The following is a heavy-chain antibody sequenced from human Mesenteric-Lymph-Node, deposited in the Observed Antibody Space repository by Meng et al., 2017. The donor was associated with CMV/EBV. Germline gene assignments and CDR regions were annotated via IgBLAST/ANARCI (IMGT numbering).Heavy chain of an antibody. CDR2: IRYDGSNK. Sequence: GGSLRLSCAASGFTFSSYGMHWVRQAPGKGLEWVAFIRYDGSNKYYADSVKGRFTISRDNSKNTLYLQMNSLRAEDTAVYYCAKDRNDFWTTGMDVWGQGTTVTVSS. J-gene: IGHJ6*02. CDR3: AKDRNDFWTTGMDV. D-gene: IGHD3-3*01. CDR1: GFTFSSYG. V-gene: IGHV3-30*02.